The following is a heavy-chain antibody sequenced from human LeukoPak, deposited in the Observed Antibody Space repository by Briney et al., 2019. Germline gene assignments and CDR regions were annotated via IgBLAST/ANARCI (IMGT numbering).Heavy chain of an antibody. CDR3: VTYSTGLYKGLEF. CDR1: GFTFTTYW. D-gene: IGHD2-8*02. CDR2: INQDGTDK. Sequence: GGSLTLSCAASGFTFTTYWMSWIRQAPGKGLEWVANINQDGTDKYYVDSVKGRFTFSRDNAQNSLYLQMGSLRVEDTAVYYCVTYSTGLYKGLEFWGQGTQVTVSS. J-gene: IGHJ4*02. V-gene: IGHV3-7*03.